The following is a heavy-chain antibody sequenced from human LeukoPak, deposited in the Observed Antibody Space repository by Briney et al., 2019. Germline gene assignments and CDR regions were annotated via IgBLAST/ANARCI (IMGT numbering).Heavy chain of an antibody. CDR1: GYTFTGYY. V-gene: IGHV1-2*06. CDR3: ATDSGSYSVGSPS. J-gene: IGHJ4*02. Sequence: ASVKVSCKASGYTFTGYYMHWVRQAPGRGLEWMGRINPNSGGTNYAQKFQGRVTMTRDTSISTAYMELSRLRSDDTAVYYCATDSGSYSVGSPSWGQGTLVTVSS. CDR2: INPNSGGT. D-gene: IGHD1-26*01.